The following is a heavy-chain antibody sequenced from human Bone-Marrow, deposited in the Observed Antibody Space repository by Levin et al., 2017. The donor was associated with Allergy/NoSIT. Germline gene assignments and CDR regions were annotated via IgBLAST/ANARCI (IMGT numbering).Heavy chain of an antibody. D-gene: IGHD5-24*01. CDR1: GFSLSTSEVA. CDR2: IYWNDDK. V-gene: IGHV2-5*01. J-gene: IGHJ1*01. CDR3: AHDPARDGYHAYFRD. Sequence: ASGPTLVKPTQTLTLTCTFSGFSLSTSEVAVAWIRQPPGKALEWLALIYWNDDKRYRPSLKNRLTITKDTSKNQVVLTMTNMDPVDTGTYYCAHDPARDGYHAYFRDWGQGTLVTVSS.